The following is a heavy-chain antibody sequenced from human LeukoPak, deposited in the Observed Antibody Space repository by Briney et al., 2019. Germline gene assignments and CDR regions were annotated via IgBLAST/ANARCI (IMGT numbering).Heavy chain of an antibody. CDR3: ARWSEAAAFDY. V-gene: IGHV4-31*03. CDR2: IYYSGST. D-gene: IGHD6-19*01. Sequence: PSGTLSRTCSVSGGSISSGGYYWCWIRQHRGRGLGWIGYIYYSGSTYYNPSLKSRVTISVDTSKNQFSLKLSSVTAADTAGYYCARWSEAAAFDYWGQGTLVTVSS. CDR1: GGSISSGGYY. J-gene: IGHJ4*02.